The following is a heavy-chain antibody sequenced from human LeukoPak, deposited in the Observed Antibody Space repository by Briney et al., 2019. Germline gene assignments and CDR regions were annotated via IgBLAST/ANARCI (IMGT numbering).Heavy chain of an antibody. CDR3: ARACSSTSCYDY. D-gene: IGHD2-2*01. CDR1: GGSFSGYY. V-gene: IGHV4-34*01. CDR2: INHSGST. J-gene: IGHJ4*02. Sequence: SETLSLTCAVYGGSFSGYYWSWTRQPPGEGLEWIGEINHSGSTNYNPSLKSRVTISVDTSKNQFSLKLSSVTAADTAVYYCARACSSTSCYDYWGQGTLVTVSS.